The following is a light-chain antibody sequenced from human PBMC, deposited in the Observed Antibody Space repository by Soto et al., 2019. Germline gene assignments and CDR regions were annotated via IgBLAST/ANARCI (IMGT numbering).Light chain of an antibody. V-gene: IGKV3-20*01. CDR3: QQYSSSPLYT. CDR2: GAS. CDR1: QNVNSNY. J-gene: IGKJ2*01. Sequence: EIVLTQSPGTLSLSPGERATLSCRASQNVNSNYLAWYQQKPGQAPRLLIYGASSRATGIPDRFSGSGSGTDFSLTISRLEPEDFAVYYCQQYSSSPLYTFVQGTKLEIK.